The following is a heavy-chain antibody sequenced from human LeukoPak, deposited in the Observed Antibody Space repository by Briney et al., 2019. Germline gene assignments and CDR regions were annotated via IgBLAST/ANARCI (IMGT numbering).Heavy chain of an antibody. D-gene: IGHD2-2*01. Sequence: GGSLRLSCAASGFTFSNYWLSWVRQAPGKGLEWVAHIKQDGSEKYYVDSVKGRFTISRDNAKNSLYLQVNSLSAEDTAVYYCARDRYCSGTTCYYTFDIWGQGTMVTVSS. V-gene: IGHV3-7*01. CDR1: GFTFSNYW. J-gene: IGHJ3*02. CDR2: IKQDGSEK. CDR3: ARDRYCSGTTCYYTFDI.